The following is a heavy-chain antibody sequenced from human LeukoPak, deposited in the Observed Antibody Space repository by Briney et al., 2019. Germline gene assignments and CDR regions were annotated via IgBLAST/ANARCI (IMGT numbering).Heavy chain of an antibody. CDR2: IYYSGST. Sequence: SETLSLTCAVSGGSISSGGYSWSWIRQPPGKGLEWIGYIYYSGSTYYNPSLKSRVTISVDTSKNQFSLKLSSVTAADTAVYYCARVRGSSWYFDYWGQGTLVTVSS. D-gene: IGHD6-13*01. CDR1: GGSISSGGYS. V-gene: IGHV4-30-4*07. CDR3: ARVRGSSWYFDY. J-gene: IGHJ4*02.